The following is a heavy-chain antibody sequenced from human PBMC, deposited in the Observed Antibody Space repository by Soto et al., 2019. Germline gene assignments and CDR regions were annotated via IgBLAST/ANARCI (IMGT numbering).Heavy chain of an antibody. J-gene: IGHJ6*02. Sequence: PSQTLSLTCAISGDSVSSNSAAWNWIRQSPSRGLEWLGRTYYRSTRWYNDYAVSVKSRITVNPDTSKNQFSLHLNSVTPEDTAVYYDMYYYGMDVWGQGTTVTVSS. D-gene: IGHD2-15*01. CDR1: GDSVSSNSAA. CDR3: MYYYGMDV. CDR2: TYYRSTRWYN. V-gene: IGHV6-1*01.